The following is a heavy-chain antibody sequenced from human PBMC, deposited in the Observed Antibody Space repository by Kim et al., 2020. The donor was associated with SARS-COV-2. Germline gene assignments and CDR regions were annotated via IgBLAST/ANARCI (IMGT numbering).Heavy chain of an antibody. CDR2: IYYSGST. D-gene: IGHD6-19*01. J-gene: IGHJ6*02. CDR1: GGSISSGGYY. V-gene: IGHV4-31*03. Sequence: SETLSLTCTVSGGSISSGGYYWSWIRQHPGKGLEWIGYIYYSGSTYYNPSLKSRVTISVDTSKNQFSLKLSSVTAADTAVYYCARDYGHVSSGWYVRDYHYGMDVWGQGTTVTVSS. CDR3: ARDYGHVSSGWYVRDYHYGMDV.